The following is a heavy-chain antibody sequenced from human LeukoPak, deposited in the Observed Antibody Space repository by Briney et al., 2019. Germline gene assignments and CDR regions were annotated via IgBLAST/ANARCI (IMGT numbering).Heavy chain of an antibody. CDR1: GGSISDGTYY. V-gene: IGHV4-61*02. CDR2: VYTTGST. J-gene: IGHJ3*02. Sequence: PSQTLSLTCTVSGGSISDGTYYWSWIRQPAGKGLEWIGRVYTTGSTNYNPSLKSRVTISLDTPKNQFSLKLTSVTAADTAVYYCARDNASLRIVGMHDAFDIWGQGTMVTVSS. D-gene: IGHD2/OR15-2a*01. CDR3: ARDNASLRIVGMHDAFDI.